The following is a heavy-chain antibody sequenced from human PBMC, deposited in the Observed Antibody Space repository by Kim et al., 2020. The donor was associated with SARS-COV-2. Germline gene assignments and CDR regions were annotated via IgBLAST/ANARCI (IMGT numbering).Heavy chain of an antibody. CDR1: GGSISSSSYY. Sequence: SETLSLTCTVSGGSISSSSYYWGWIRQPPGKGLEWIGSIYYSGSTYYNPSLKSRVTISVDTSKNQFSLKLSSVTAADTAVYYCARHVEGRTDSSGYDYFDYWGQGTLVTVSS. CDR2: IYYSGST. J-gene: IGHJ4*02. D-gene: IGHD3-22*01. CDR3: ARHVEGRTDSSGYDYFDY. V-gene: IGHV4-39*01.